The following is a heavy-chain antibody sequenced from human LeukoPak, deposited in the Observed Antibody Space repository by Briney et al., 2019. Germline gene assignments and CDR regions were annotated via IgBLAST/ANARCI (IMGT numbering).Heavy chain of an antibody. CDR1: GYSFPNYW. CDR3: ARPYRRRDGYIYDDVFYI. Sequence: GESLKISCKGSGYSFPNYWIGWVRQMPGKGLEWMGIIYPSDSDTRYSPSFQGQVTISADKSLSTAYLQWSSLKASDTAMYYCARPYRRRDGYIYDDVFYIWGQGTWVAVSS. D-gene: IGHD5-24*01. CDR2: IYPSDSDT. V-gene: IGHV5-51*01. J-gene: IGHJ3*02.